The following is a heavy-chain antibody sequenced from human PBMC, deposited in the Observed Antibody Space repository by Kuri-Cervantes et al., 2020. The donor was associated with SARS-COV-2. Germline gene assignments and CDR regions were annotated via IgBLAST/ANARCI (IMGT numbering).Heavy chain of an antibody. J-gene: IGHJ4*02. D-gene: IGHD4-11*01. CDR2: ISYDGSNK. CDR1: GFTFSSYG. V-gene: IGHV3-30*18. CDR3: AKDQGMGPKGTVDY. Sequence: GESLKISCAASGFTFSSYGMHWVRQAPGKGLEWVAVISYDGSNKYYADSVKGRFTISRDNSKNTLYLQMNSLRAEDTAVYYCAKDQGMGPKGTVDYWGQGPLVTVSS.